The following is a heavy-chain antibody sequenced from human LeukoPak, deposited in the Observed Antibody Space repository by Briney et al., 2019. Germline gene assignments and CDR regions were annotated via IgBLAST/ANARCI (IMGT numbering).Heavy chain of an antibody. CDR3: ARGLRYFDWLLSDAFDI. V-gene: IGHV1-3*01. Sequence: ASVKVSCKASGYTFTSYAMHWVRQAPGQRLEWMGWINAGNGNTKYSQKFQGRVTITRDTSASTAYMELSSLRSEDTAVYYCARGLRYFDWLLSDAFDIWGQGTMVTVSS. CDR1: GYTFTSYA. CDR2: INAGNGNT. D-gene: IGHD3-9*01. J-gene: IGHJ3*02.